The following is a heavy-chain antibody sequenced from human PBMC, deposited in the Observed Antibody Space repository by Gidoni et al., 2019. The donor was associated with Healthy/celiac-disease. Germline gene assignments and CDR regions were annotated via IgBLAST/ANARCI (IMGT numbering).Heavy chain of an antibody. CDR1: GFTFSSYS. V-gene: IGHV3-48*02. Sequence: EVQLVESGGGLVQPGGSLRLSCAASGFTFSSYSMNWVRQAPGKGLEWVSDISSSSSTIYYADSVKGRFTISRDNAKNSRYLQMNSLRDEDTAVYYCARDRVVIEPGFDYWGQGTLVTVSS. CDR3: ARDRVVIEPGFDY. J-gene: IGHJ4*02. CDR2: ISSSSSTI. D-gene: IGHD3-3*01.